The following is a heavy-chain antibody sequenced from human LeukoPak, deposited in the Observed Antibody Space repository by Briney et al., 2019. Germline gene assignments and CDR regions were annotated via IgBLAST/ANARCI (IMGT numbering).Heavy chain of an antibody. CDR2: IYHSGST. Sequence: PSETLSLTCAVSGGSISSSNWWSWVRQPPGKGLEWIGEIYHSGSTNSNPSLKSRVTMSVDTSRNQFSLKLSSVTAADTAVYYCARASYGDYNFDYWGQGTLVTVSS. J-gene: IGHJ4*02. CDR1: GGSISSSNW. CDR3: ARASYGDYNFDY. D-gene: IGHD4-17*01. V-gene: IGHV4-4*02.